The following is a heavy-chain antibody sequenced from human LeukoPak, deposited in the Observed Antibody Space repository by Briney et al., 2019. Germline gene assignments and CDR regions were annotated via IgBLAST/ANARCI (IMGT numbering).Heavy chain of an antibody. CDR1: GFTFSSYW. CDR2: IKQDGSEK. Sequence: PGGSLRLSCAASGFTFSSYWMSWVRQAPGKGLEWVANIKQDGSEKYYVDSVKGRFTISRDNSKNTLYLQMNSLRAEDTAVYYCVKDWVAAVFDYWGQGTLVTVSS. V-gene: IGHV3-7*01. CDR3: VKDWVAAVFDY. D-gene: IGHD6-13*01. J-gene: IGHJ4*02.